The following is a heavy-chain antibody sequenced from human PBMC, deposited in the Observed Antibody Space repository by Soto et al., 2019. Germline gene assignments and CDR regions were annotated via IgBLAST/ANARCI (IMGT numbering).Heavy chain of an antibody. Sequence: PGGSLRLSCAASGFTFDASGMHWVRQAPGRGLEWVAIVSYDGTNAQYSDSVKGRFTISRDNSNNTLFLQMDSLRVEDTAVYYCAKGDNYYASSGFYLFNFWGQGTPVTVSS. CDR2: VSYDGTNA. D-gene: IGHD3-22*01. V-gene: IGHV3-30*18. CDR1: GFTFDASG. J-gene: IGHJ4*02. CDR3: AKGDNYYASSGFYLFNF.